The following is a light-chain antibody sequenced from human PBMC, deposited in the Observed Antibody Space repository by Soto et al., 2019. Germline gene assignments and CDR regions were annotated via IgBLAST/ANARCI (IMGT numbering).Light chain of an antibody. Sequence: VLTQSPSTLSLSPGERATLSCRASQSVSSSYLAWYQQKHGQAPRLLIYGASSRATGIPDRFSGSGSGTDFTLTISRLEPEDFAVYYCQQYGSSSWTFGQGTKVDIK. J-gene: IGKJ1*01. CDR2: GAS. CDR1: QSVSSSY. V-gene: IGKV3-20*01. CDR3: QQYGSSSWT.